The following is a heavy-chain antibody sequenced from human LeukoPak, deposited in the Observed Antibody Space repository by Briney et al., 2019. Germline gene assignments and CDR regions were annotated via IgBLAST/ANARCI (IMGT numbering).Heavy chain of an antibody. Sequence: GGSLRLSCAASGFTFNNYAMSWVRQAPGKGLEWVSAISGSGGSTYYADSVKGRFTISRDNSKNTLYLRMNSLRAEDTAVYYCAKDLHDYGDYWGQGTLVTVSS. J-gene: IGHJ4*02. CDR1: GFTFNNYA. CDR3: AKDLHDYGDY. V-gene: IGHV3-23*01. CDR2: ISGSGGST. D-gene: IGHD4-17*01.